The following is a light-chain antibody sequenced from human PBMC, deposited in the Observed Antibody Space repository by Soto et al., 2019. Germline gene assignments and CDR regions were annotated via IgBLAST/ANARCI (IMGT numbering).Light chain of an antibody. J-gene: IGKJ1*01. V-gene: IGKV1-5*01. Sequence: DIQMTQSPSTLPASVGDRVTITCRASQSIDRWLAWYQQRPGKAPKILIYHASSLETGVPSRFSGSGSGTFTLTISSLQPDDFATYYCQHYNSYGTFGQGTKVDIK. CDR3: QHYNSYGT. CDR2: HAS. CDR1: QSIDRW.